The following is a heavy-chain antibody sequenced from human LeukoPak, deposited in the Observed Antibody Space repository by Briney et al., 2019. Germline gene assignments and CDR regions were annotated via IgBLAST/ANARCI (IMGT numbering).Heavy chain of an antibody. V-gene: IGHV1-2*02. D-gene: IGHD7-27*01. CDR2: INPTSGDT. CDR3: ARGDGDGPARRAFDI. CDR1: GYTFTGYY. J-gene: IGHJ3*02. Sequence: ASVKVSCKASGYTFTGYYMHWVRQAPGQGLEWMGWINPTSGDTNYVQKFQGRVIMTRDTSISTAYMELSRVRSDDTAVYYCARGDGDGPARRAFDIRGQGTMVTVSS.